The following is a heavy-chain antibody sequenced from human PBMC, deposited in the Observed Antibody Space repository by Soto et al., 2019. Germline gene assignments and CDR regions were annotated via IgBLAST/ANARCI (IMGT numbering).Heavy chain of an antibody. V-gene: IGHV3-74*01. CDR3: ARGGYRTLDI. CDR1: GFTFSTFW. CDR2: MNSDGSST. D-gene: IGHD5-18*01. Sequence: EVQLVESGGGLVQPGGSLRLSCAASGFTFSTFWMHWVRQAPGKGLVWVSRMNSDGSSTTYADSVRGRFTISRDNAKNTLQLQMNSLRCEYTAVYYCARGGYRTLDIWGQGTMVTVSS. J-gene: IGHJ3*02.